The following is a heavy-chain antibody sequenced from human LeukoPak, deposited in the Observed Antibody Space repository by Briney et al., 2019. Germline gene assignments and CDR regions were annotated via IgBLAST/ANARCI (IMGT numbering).Heavy chain of an antibody. CDR2: IYSGTNT. Sequence: PGGSLRLSCAVSGFTVSSNYMSWVRQAPGKGLEWVSVIYSGTNTYYADSVKGRSIISRDNPKNMLYLQMNSLRAEDTAVYYCARVASGTLDYWGQGTLVTVSS. D-gene: IGHD6-25*01. CDR1: GFTVSSNY. J-gene: IGHJ4*02. V-gene: IGHV3-53*01. CDR3: ARVASGTLDY.